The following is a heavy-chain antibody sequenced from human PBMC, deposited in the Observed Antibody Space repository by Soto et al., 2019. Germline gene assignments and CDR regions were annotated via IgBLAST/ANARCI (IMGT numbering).Heavy chain of an antibody. V-gene: IGHV3-11*01. J-gene: IGHJ4*02. CDR3: ARSSAMTTSFDY. Sequence: QVQLVESGGGLVKPGGSLRLSCAASGFRFRDYDFSWMRQAPGKGLEWVSHISSSGSTIFYADSVRGRFTISRDNAKQSLHLQMNNLRGDDTAVYYCARSSAMTTSFDYWGQGTLVTVSS. CDR2: ISSSGSTI. D-gene: IGHD4-17*01. CDR1: GFRFRDYD.